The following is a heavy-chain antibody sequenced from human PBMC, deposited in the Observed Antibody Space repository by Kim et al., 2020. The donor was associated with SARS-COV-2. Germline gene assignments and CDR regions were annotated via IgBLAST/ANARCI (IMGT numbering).Heavy chain of an antibody. V-gene: IGHV4-34*01. CDR3: ASDYTIFGVVFS. Sequence: SETLSLTCAVYGGSFSGYYWSWIRQPPGKELEWIGEINHSGSTNYNPSLKSRVTISVDTSKNQFSLKLSSVTAADTAVYYCASDYTIFGVVFSWGQGTLVTVSS. CDR2: INHSGST. J-gene: IGHJ4*02. CDR1: GGSFSGYY. D-gene: IGHD3-3*01.